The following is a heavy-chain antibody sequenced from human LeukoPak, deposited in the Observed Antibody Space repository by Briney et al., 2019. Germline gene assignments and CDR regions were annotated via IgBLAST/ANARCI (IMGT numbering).Heavy chain of an antibody. D-gene: IGHD1-26*01. CDR1: GFTFSSYG. Sequence: GGSLRLSCAASGFTFSSYGMNWVRQAPGKGLEWISYISGSSKIIHWAGSLKGRFTISRDNAKNSLYLQMNSLRDEDTAVYYCARDYSRSGSFFGYYYGMDVWGQGTTVTVSS. V-gene: IGHV3-48*02. J-gene: IGHJ6*02. CDR2: ISGSSKII. CDR3: ARDYSRSGSFFGYYYGMDV.